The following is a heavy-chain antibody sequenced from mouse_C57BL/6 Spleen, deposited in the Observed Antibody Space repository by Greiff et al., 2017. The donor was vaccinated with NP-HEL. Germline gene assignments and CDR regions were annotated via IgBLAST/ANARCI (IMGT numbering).Heavy chain of an antibody. D-gene: IGHD1-1*02. V-gene: IGHV1-26*01. J-gene: IGHJ4*01. CDR2: INPNNGGT. CDR3: ARYRYGHYAMDY. Sequence: EVQLQQSGPELVKPGASVKISCKASGYTFTDYYMNWVKQSHGKSLEWIGDINPNNGGTSYNQKFKGKATLTVDKSSSTAYMELRSLTSEDSAVYYCARYRYGHYAMDYWGQGTSVTVSS. CDR1: GYTFTDYY.